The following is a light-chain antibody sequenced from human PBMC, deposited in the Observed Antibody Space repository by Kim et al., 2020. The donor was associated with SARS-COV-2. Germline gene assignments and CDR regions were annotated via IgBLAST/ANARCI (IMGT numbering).Light chain of an antibody. J-gene: IGLJ2*01. Sequence: QSVLTQPPSASGTPGQRVTISCSGSSSNIGSNYVYWYQQLPRTAPKLLISRNNQRPSGVPDRFSGSKSGTSASLAISGLRSEDEADYYCSAWDDSLSGPVFGGGTQLTVL. CDR1: SSNIGSNY. CDR3: SAWDDSLSGPV. CDR2: RNN. V-gene: IGLV1-47*01.